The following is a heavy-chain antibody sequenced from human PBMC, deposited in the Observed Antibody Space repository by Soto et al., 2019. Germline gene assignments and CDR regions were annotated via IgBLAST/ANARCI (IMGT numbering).Heavy chain of an antibody. CDR3: ARDGPYVSGDYYEDYYFDY. CDR2: ISYDGSNK. D-gene: IGHD4-17*01. CDR1: GFTFSSYA. Sequence: QVQLVESGGGVVQPGRSLRLSCAASGFTFSSYAMHWVRQAPGKGLEWVAVISYDGSNKYYADSVKGRFTISRDNSKNTLYLQMNSLRAEDTAVYYCARDGPYVSGDYYEDYYFDYWGQGTLVTVSS. J-gene: IGHJ4*02. V-gene: IGHV3-30-3*01.